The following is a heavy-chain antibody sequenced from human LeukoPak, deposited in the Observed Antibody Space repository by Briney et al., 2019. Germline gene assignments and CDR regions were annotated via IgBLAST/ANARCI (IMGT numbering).Heavy chain of an antibody. CDR3: ARVRGDILTGYYIDY. Sequence: SGGSLRLSCAASGFTFSSYAMSWVRQAPGKGLEWVSAISGSGGSTYYADSVKGRFTISRDNSKNTLYLQMNSLRAEDTAVYYCARVRGDILTGYYIDYWGQGTLVTVSS. V-gene: IGHV3-23*01. CDR1: GFTFSSYA. J-gene: IGHJ4*02. D-gene: IGHD3-9*01. CDR2: ISGSGGST.